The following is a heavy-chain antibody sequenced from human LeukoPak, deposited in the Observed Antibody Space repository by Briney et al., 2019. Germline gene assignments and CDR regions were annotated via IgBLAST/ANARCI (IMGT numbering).Heavy chain of an antibody. V-gene: IGHV1-24*01. CDR2: LDPEDGEM. D-gene: IGHD1-26*01. Sequence: SVKVSCKFSGYTLTELSLHWVRQAPGKGLEWMGGLDPEDGEMIYSQKFQGRVTMTEDTSTDIADMEMSSLRSEDTAVYYCATGRTKWDLLNYWGQGTLVTVSS. J-gene: IGHJ4*02. CDR3: ATGRTKWDLLNY. CDR1: GYTLTELS.